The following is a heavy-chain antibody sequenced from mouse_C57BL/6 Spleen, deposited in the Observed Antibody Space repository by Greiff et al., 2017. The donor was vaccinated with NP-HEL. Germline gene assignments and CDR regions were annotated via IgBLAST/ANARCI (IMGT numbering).Heavy chain of an antibody. CDR1: GFTFSSYT. J-gene: IGHJ2*01. V-gene: IGHV5-9*01. Sequence: EVKLVESGGGLVKPGGSLKLSCAASGFTFSSYTMSWVRQTPEKRLEWVATISGGGGNTYYPDSVKGRFTISRDNAKNTLYLQMSSLRSEDTALYYCARLITYYFDYWGQGTTLTVSS. D-gene: IGHD2-4*01. CDR2: ISGGGGNT. CDR3: ARLITYYFDY.